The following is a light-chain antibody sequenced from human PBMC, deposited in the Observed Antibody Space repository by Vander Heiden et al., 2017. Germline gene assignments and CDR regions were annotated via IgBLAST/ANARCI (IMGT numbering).Light chain of an antibody. J-gene: IGKJ1*01. CDR2: AAS. CDR3: QQYDQWPTWT. Sequence: EIVMTQSPVTLSVSPGERATLSCRASQSVNYNLAWYQQKPGQAPRLLFYAASTRATGVPARFSGSGYGKEFTLTISSRESEDFAVYYCQQYDQWPTWTFGHGTKVEI. CDR1: QSVNYN. V-gene: IGKV3-15*01.